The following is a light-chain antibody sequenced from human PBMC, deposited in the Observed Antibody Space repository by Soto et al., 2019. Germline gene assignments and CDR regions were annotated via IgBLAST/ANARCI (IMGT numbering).Light chain of an antibody. CDR2: KAS. Sequence: DIQMTQSPSTLPASVGDRVTITCRASQSISSWLHWFQQKPVKAPKLLIYKASSLESGVPSRLSGSGSVTEFILTISSLQPDEFATYYCQQYNSYSYTVGQRPKLEIK. CDR3: QQYNSYSYT. CDR1: QSISSW. V-gene: IGKV1-5*03. J-gene: IGKJ2*01.